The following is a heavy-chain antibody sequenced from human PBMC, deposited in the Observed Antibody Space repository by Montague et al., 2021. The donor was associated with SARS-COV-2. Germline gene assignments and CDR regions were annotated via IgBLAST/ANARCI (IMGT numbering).Heavy chain of an antibody. J-gene: IGHJ6*02. Sequence: SLGLSCAASGFIVSANYMTWVRQAPGKGLEWVSVMYSSGTIYYADSVRGRFAISRDNSKNTLYLQMNSLRADDTAVYYCAGKVLVGTGNYGMDVWGQGTTVTVSS. D-gene: IGHD1-1*01. CDR1: GFIVSANY. V-gene: IGHV3-53*01. CDR3: AGKVLVGTGNYGMDV. CDR2: MYSSGTI.